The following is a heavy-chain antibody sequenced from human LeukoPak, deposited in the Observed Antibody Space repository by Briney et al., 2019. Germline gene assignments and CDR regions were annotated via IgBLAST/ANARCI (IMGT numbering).Heavy chain of an antibody. Sequence: GGSLRLSCAASGFTVSSNYMSWVRQAPGKGLEWVSVIYSGGSTYYADSVKGRFTTSRDNSKNTLYLQMNSLRAEDTAVYYCARKEGYYDSSGYYYGAFDIWGQGTMVTVSS. CDR2: IYSGGST. CDR3: ARKEGYYDSSGYYYGAFDI. CDR1: GFTVSSNY. D-gene: IGHD3-22*01. V-gene: IGHV3-53*01. J-gene: IGHJ3*02.